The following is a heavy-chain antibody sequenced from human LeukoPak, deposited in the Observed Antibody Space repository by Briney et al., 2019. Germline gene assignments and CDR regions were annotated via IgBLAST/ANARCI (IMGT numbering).Heavy chain of an antibody. CDR1: GFTFSSYA. Sequence: GGSLRLSCAASGFTFSSYAMSWVRQAPGKGLEWVSAISSSGGSTYYADSVKGRFTISRDNSKNTLYLQMNSLRAEDTAVYYCAKDRLITMVRGVPSWFDPWGQGTLVTVSS. D-gene: IGHD3-10*01. J-gene: IGHJ5*02. CDR3: AKDRLITMVRGVPSWFDP. CDR2: ISSSGGST. V-gene: IGHV3-23*01.